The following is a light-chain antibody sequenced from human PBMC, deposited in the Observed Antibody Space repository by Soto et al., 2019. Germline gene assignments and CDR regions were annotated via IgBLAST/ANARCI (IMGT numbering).Light chain of an antibody. V-gene: IGKV3-15*01. Sequence: EIVMTQTPATLSVSPGERATLSCRASQSVSSSLAWYQQKPGQAPRILIYGASTRATGIPARFSGSGSGTEFTLTISSLQSEDFAVYYCQQHNNWPPITFGQGTRLEIK. CDR2: GAS. CDR3: QQHNNWPPIT. CDR1: QSVSSS. J-gene: IGKJ5*01.